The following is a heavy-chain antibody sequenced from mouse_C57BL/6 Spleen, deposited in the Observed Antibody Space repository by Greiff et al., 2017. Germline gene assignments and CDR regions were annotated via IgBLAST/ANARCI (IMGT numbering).Heavy chain of an antibody. CDR2: INYDGSST. CDR1: GFTFSDYY. Sequence: EVQLQESEGGLVQPGSSMKLSCTASGFTFSDYYMAWVRQVPEKGLEWVANINYDGSSTYYLDSLKSRFIISRDNAKNILYLQMSSLKSEDTATYYCARENYGSSYAMDYWGQGTSVTVSS. CDR3: ARENYGSSYAMDY. J-gene: IGHJ4*01. V-gene: IGHV5-16*01. D-gene: IGHD1-1*01.